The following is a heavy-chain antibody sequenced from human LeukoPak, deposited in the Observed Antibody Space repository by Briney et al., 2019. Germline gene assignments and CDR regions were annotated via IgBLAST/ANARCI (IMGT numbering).Heavy chain of an antibody. CDR1: GYTFTSYG. CDR2: ISAYNGNT. J-gene: IGHJ3*02. D-gene: IGHD3-22*01. CDR3: ARDRDTMIVVADHAFDI. V-gene: IGHV1-18*01. Sequence: EASVKVSCKASGYTFTSYGISWVRQAPGQGLEWMGWISAYNGNTNYAQKLQGRVTMTTDTSTSTAYMELRSLRSDDTAVYYCARDRDTMIVVADHAFDIWGQGTMVTVSS.